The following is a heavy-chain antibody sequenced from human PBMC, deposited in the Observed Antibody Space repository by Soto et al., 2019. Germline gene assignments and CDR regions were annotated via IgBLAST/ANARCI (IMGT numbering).Heavy chain of an antibody. D-gene: IGHD3-22*01. CDR1: GFTFSSYA. V-gene: IGHV3-30-3*01. CDR2: ISYDGSNK. CDR3: ARKVIDSWYFDL. J-gene: IGHJ2*01. Sequence: QVQLVESGGGVVQPGRSLRLSCAASGFTFSSYAMHWVRQAPGKGLEWVAVISYDGSNKYYADSVKGRFTISRDNSKSTLYLQMNSLRAEDTAVYYCARKVIDSWYFDLWGRGTLVTVSS.